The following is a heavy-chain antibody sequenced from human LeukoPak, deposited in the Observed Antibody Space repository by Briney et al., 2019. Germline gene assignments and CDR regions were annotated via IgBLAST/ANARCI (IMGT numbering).Heavy chain of an antibody. J-gene: IGHJ5*02. CDR1: GFTFSNAW. CDR2: IKSKTDGGTT. V-gene: IGHV3-15*01. Sequence: GGPLRLSCAASGFTFSNAWMSWVRQAPGKGLEWVGRIKSKTDGGTTDYAAPVKGRFTISRDDSKNTLYLQMNSLKTEDTAVYYCTTVPEGSSWYTWFDPWGQGTLVTVSS. D-gene: IGHD6-13*01. CDR3: TTVPEGSSWYTWFDP.